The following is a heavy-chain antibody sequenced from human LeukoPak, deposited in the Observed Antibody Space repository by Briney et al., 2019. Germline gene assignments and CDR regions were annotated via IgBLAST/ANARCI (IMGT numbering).Heavy chain of an antibody. V-gene: IGHV1-18*01. CDR1: GYTFTSYG. CDR3: ARDKGFDILTGLDY. CDR2: ISAYNGNT. D-gene: IGHD3-9*01. J-gene: IGHJ4*02. Sequence: ASVKVSCKASGYTFTSYGISWVRQAPGQGLEWMGWISAYNGNTNYAQKLQGRVTMTTDTSTSTAYMELSRLRSDDTAVYYCARDKGFDILTGLDYWGQGTLVTVSP.